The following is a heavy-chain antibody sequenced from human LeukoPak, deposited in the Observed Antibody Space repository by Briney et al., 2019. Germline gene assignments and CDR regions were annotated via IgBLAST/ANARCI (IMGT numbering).Heavy chain of an antibody. CDR2: IIPIFGTA. D-gene: IGHD6-13*01. Sequence: ASVKVSCKASGGTFSSYAISWVRQAPGQGLEWMGGIIPIFGTANYAQKFQGRVTITTDESTSTAYMELSSLRSEDTAVYYCARGFVAAAAKRRFLFDYWGQGTLVTVSS. V-gene: IGHV1-69*05. CDR3: ARGFVAAAAKRRFLFDY. CDR1: GGTFSSYA. J-gene: IGHJ4*02.